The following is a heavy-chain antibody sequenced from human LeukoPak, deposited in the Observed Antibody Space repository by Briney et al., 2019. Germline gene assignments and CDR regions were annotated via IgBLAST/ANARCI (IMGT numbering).Heavy chain of an antibody. J-gene: IGHJ4*02. V-gene: IGHV4-30-2*01. CDR1: GGSISSGGYS. CDR3: ARAGMITFGEVIVDYYFDY. CDR2: IYHSGST. Sequence: PSETLSLTCAVSGGSISSGGYSWSWIRQPPGKGLEWIGYIYHSGSTYYNPSLKSRVTISVDRSKNQFSLKLSSVTAADTAVYYCARAGMITFGEVIVDYYFDYWGQGTLVTVSS. D-gene: IGHD3-16*02.